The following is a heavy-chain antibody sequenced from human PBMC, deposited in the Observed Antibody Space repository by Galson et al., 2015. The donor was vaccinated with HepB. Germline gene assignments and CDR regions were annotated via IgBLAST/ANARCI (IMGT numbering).Heavy chain of an antibody. CDR1: GYTFTSYD. CDR3: ARLVVAAQDLKNWFDP. CDR2: MNPNSGNT. J-gene: IGHJ5*02. Sequence: SVKVSCKASGYTFTSYDINWVRQATGQGLEWMGWMNPNSGNTGYAQKFQGRVTMTRNTSISTAYMELSSLRSEDTAVYYCARLVVAAQDLKNWFDPWGQGTLVTVSS. V-gene: IGHV1-8*01. D-gene: IGHD2-15*01.